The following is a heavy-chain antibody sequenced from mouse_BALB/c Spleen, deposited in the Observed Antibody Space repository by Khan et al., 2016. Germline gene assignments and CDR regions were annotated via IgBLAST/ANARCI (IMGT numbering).Heavy chain of an antibody. CDR3: ARETARATFDY. Sequence: QVQLQQSGPGLVAPSQSLSITCTVPGFSLTSYGVHWVRQPPGKGLEWLGVIWAGGSTNYNSALMSRLSISKDNSKSQVFLKMNSLQTDDTAMYYCARETARATFDYWGQGTTLTVSS. CDR1: GFSLTSYG. V-gene: IGHV2-9*02. D-gene: IGHD3-2*01. J-gene: IGHJ2*01. CDR2: IWAGGST.